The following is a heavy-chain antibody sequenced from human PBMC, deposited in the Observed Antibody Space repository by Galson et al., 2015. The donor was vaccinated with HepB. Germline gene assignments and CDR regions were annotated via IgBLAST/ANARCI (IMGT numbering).Heavy chain of an antibody. CDR1: GFTFDDYT. CDR3: VNDLTYYYGSGISRAYGLDV. Sequence: SLRLSCAASGFTFDDYTMHWVRQAPGKGLEWVSLISWDGVTTYYADSVKGRFTVSRDNSKHSLFLQMNSLRTQDTALYYCVNDLTYYYGSGISRAYGLDVWGQGTPVTVAS. V-gene: IGHV3-43*01. J-gene: IGHJ6*02. CDR2: ISWDGVTT. D-gene: IGHD3-10*01.